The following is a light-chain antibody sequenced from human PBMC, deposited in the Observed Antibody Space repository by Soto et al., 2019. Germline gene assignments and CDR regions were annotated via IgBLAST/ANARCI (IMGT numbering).Light chain of an antibody. J-gene: IGKJ1*01. Sequence: DIQMTQSPSPLPESEGDRVTITCRASQGISTCLHWYQQKPGKAPKILIYAASSLQSGVPSRFSGSESGTEFTLTISSLQPDDFDTYYCRQYNSYSFGQGTKVDIK. V-gene: IGKV1-5*01. CDR1: QGISTC. CDR2: AAS. CDR3: RQYNSYS.